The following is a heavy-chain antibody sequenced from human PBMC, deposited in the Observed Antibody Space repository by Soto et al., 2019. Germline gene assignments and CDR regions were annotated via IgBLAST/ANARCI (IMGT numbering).Heavy chain of an antibody. CDR3: ATPIHDYGDYFSSLYYYYGMDV. CDR2: IYYSGST. V-gene: IGHV4-39*01. Sequence: TSETLSLTCTVSGGSISSSSYYWGWIRQPPGKGLEWIGSIYYSGSTYYNPSLKSRVTISVDTSKNQFSLKLSSVTAADTAVFYCATPIHDYGDYFSSLYYYYGMDVWGQGTTVTVSS. D-gene: IGHD4-17*01. J-gene: IGHJ6*02. CDR1: GGSISSSSYY.